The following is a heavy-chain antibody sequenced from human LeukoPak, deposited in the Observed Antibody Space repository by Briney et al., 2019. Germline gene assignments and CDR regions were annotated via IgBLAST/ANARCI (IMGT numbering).Heavy chain of an antibody. D-gene: IGHD6-19*01. CDR2: ISYDGSNK. CDR3: AELGGRYSSGWYYFDY. V-gene: IGHV3-30-3*01. J-gene: IGHJ4*02. CDR1: GFTFSSYA. Sequence: GGSLRLSCAASGFTFSSYAMHWVRQAPGKGLEWVAVISYDGSNKYYADSVKGRFTISRDNSKNTLYLQMNSLRAEDTAVYYCAELGGRYSSGWYYFDYWGQGTLVTVSS.